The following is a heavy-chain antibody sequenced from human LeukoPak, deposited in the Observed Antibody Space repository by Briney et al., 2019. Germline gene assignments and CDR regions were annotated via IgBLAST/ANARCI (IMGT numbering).Heavy chain of an antibody. J-gene: IGHJ4*02. Sequence: SETLSLTCTVAGGSLSSYCWSWIRQPAGKGLEWIGRIYTIGSTNYNPSLKSRVTMSVDTSKNQFSLKLSSVTAADTAVYYCARSPQGEAFFDYWGQGTLVTVSS. CDR3: ARSPQGEAFFDY. V-gene: IGHV4-4*07. CDR1: GGSLSSYC. CDR2: IYTIGST. D-gene: IGHD3-10*01.